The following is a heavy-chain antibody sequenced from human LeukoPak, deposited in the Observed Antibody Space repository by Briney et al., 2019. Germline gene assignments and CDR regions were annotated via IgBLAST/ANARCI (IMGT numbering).Heavy chain of an antibody. Sequence: ASVKVSCKASGYTFTGYYMHWVRQAPGQGLEWMGWINPNSGGTNYAQKFQGWVTMTRDTSISTAYTELSRLRSDDTAVYYCARGCSSTSCYFGFDPWGQGTLVTVSS. J-gene: IGHJ5*02. D-gene: IGHD2-2*01. V-gene: IGHV1-2*04. CDR3: ARGCSSTSCYFGFDP. CDR1: GYTFTGYY. CDR2: INPNSGGT.